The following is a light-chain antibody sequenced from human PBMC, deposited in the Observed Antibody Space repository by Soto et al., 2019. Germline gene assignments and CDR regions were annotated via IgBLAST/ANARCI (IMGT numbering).Light chain of an antibody. Sequence: EIVLTQSPGTRSLSQGERATLSCRASQSVSSIYLAWYQQKPGQAPRLLIYGASSRATGIPDRFSGSGSGTDFTLTISRLEPEDFAVYYCQQYGSSPRTFGQGTKVDI. V-gene: IGKV3-20*01. CDR1: QSVSSIY. J-gene: IGKJ1*01. CDR2: GAS. CDR3: QQYGSSPRT.